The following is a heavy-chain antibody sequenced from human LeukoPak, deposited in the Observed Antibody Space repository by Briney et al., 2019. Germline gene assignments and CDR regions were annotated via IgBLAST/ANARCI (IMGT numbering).Heavy chain of an antibody. D-gene: IGHD3-22*01. Sequence: GGSLRLSCAASGFTFSDYYMSWIRQAPGKGLEWVSYISSSGSTIYYADSVKGRFTISRDNAKNSLYLQMNSLRDEDTAVYYCARGGSGYGDYYYFNGMDVWGQGTTVTVSS. J-gene: IGHJ6*02. CDR1: GFTFSDYY. CDR2: ISSSGSTI. CDR3: ARGGSGYGDYYYFNGMDV. V-gene: IGHV3-11*04.